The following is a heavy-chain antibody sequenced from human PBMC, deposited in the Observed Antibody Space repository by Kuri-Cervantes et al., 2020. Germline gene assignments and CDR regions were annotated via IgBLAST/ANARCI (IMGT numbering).Heavy chain of an antibody. Sequence: SETLSLTCAVSGGSISSGGYSWSWIRQPPGKGLEWIGYIYHSGSTYYNPSLKSRVTISVDTSKNHFSQMLISVTAADAAVYYCFRPGFGELSAFDIWGQGTMVTVSS. CDR3: FRPGFGELSAFDI. J-gene: IGHJ3*02. V-gene: IGHV4-30-2*05. CDR2: IYHSGST. D-gene: IGHD3-10*01. CDR1: GGSISSGGYS.